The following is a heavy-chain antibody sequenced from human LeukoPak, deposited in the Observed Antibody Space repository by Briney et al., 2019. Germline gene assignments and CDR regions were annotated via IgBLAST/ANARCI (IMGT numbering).Heavy chain of an antibody. CDR2: INPNSGGT. D-gene: IGHD4-17*01. CDR3: ARFVSDYGDQYYFDY. V-gene: IGHV1-2*06. Sequence: GASVKVSCKASGDTFTGYYMHWVRQAPGQGLEWMGRINPNSGGTNYAQKFQGRVTMTRDTSISTAYMELSRLRSDDTAVYYCARFVSDYGDQYYFDYWGQGTLVTVSS. CDR1: GDTFTGYY. J-gene: IGHJ4*02.